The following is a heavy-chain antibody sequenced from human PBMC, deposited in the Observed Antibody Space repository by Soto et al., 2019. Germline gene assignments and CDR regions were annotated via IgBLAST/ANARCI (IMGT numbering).Heavy chain of an antibody. D-gene: IGHD4-4*01. CDR2: MNEDGSER. Sequence: VGSLRLSCAVSGFSFSSAWMTWIRQAPGKGLERVAIMNEDGSERYYVDSVKGRFTISRDNAKNALFLQMNSLRVEDTAVYFCARDRAYSRFDYWGQGSLVTVSS. V-gene: IGHV3-7*03. J-gene: IGHJ4*02. CDR1: GFSFSSAW. CDR3: ARDRAYSRFDY.